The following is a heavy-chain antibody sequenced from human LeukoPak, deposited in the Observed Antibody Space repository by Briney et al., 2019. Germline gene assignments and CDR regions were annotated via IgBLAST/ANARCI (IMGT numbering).Heavy chain of an antibody. V-gene: IGHV3-48*04. CDR3: ARARVLGGGENFDY. CDR1: GFDFSRIT. Sequence: PGGSLRLSCAASGFDFSRITMNWVRQAPGKGLEWISYISSRTGTIYYADSVKGRFTASRDDAKNSLYLQMNSLRAEDTAVYYCARARVLGGGENFDYWGQGTLVTVSS. J-gene: IGHJ4*02. CDR2: ISSRTGTI. D-gene: IGHD1-26*01.